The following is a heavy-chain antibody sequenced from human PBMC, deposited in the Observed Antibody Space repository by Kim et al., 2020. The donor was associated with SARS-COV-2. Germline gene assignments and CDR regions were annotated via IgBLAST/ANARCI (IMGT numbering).Heavy chain of an antibody. Sequence: SETLSLTCTVSGGSISSSSYYWGWIRQPPGKGLEWIGSIYYSGSTYYNPSLKSRVTISVDTSKNQFSLKLSSVTAADTAVYYCARGYSYGPSYYYYYGMDVWGQGTTVTVSS. D-gene: IGHD5-18*01. CDR1: GGSISSSSYY. V-gene: IGHV4-39*07. CDR2: IYYSGST. CDR3: ARGYSYGPSYYYYYGMDV. J-gene: IGHJ6*02.